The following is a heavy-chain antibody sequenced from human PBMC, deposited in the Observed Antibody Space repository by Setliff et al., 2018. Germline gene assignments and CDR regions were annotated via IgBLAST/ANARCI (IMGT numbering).Heavy chain of an antibody. CDR3: ARGVDRAKTGY. CDR2: VFYSGDT. V-gene: IGHV4-59*02. J-gene: IGHJ4*01. D-gene: IGHD5-18*01. CDR1: GGYVKSHY. Sequence: LSLTCTVSGGYVKSHYWSWIRQTPEKGLEWIGFVFYSGDTRYNPSLKSRVTMSVDTSMNQFSLNLNSVTAADTAVYYCARGVDRAKTGYWGHGTLVTVSS.